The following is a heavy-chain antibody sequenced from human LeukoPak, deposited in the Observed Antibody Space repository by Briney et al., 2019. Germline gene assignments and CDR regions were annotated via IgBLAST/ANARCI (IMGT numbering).Heavy chain of an antibody. V-gene: IGHV1-69*05. D-gene: IGHD3-10*01. J-gene: IGHJ4*02. CDR2: IIPIFGTA. CDR3: ARSYYGSGSYYTSFDY. CDR1: GGTFSSYA. Sequence: SVKVSCKASGGTFSSYAISWVRQAPGQGLEWMGRIIPIFGTANYAQKLRGRVTITTDESTSTAYMELSSLRSEDTAVYYCARSYYGSGSYYTSFDYWGQGTLVTVSS.